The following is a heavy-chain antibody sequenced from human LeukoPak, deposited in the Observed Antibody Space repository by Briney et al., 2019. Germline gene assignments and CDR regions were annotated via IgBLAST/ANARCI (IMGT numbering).Heavy chain of an antibody. CDR3: ARGLYGDYVSTYNWFDP. Sequence: GESLKISCKGSGYSFTSYWIGWVRQMPGKGLEWMGIIYPGDSDTRYSPSFQGQVTISADKSISTAYLQWSSLKASDTAMYYCARGLYGDYVSTYNWFDPWGQGTLATVSS. CDR2: IYPGDSDT. CDR1: GYSFTSYW. D-gene: IGHD4-17*01. V-gene: IGHV5-51*01. J-gene: IGHJ5*02.